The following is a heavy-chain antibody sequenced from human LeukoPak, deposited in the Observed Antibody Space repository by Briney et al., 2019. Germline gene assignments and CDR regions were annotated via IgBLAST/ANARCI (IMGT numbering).Heavy chain of an antibody. V-gene: IGHV4-59*08. J-gene: IGHJ3*02. CDR3: ARRRRGYNGYEDALDI. CDR1: GGSISSYY. CDR2: IFNSGST. D-gene: IGHD5-12*01. Sequence: PSETLSLTCTVSGGSISSYYRSWIRQPPGKGLEWIGYIFNSGSTNYNPSLKSRVTISVHTSKNQFSLKVSSVTAADTAVYYCARRRRGYNGYEDALDIWGQGTMVTVSS.